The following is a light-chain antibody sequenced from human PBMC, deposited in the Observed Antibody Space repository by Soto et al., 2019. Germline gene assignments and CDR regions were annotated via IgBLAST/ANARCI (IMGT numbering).Light chain of an antibody. CDR2: AAS. CDR1: QNISVY. J-gene: IGKJ5*01. V-gene: IGKV3-11*01. Sequence: CRASQNISVYLAWYRQKPGQAPRLLIYAASNRATGIPARFSGSGSGTDFTLTIRRLEPEDFAVYYCQQRNNWPPGITVGQGTRLEIK. CDR3: QQRNNWPPGIT.